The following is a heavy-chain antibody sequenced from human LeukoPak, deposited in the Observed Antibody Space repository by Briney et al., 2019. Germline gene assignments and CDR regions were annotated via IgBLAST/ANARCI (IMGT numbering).Heavy chain of an antibody. CDR3: ARGNSGSYYNTDY. V-gene: IGHV4-34*01. CDR1: GGSFNGYY. J-gene: IGHJ4*02. CDR2: INHSGST. Sequence: PSETLSLTCAVYGGSFNGYYWSWIRQPPGKGLEWIGDINHSGSTNYNPSLKSRVTISLDTSKNQFSLKLSSVTAADTAVYYCARGNSGSYYNTDYWGQGTLVTVSS. D-gene: IGHD3-10*01.